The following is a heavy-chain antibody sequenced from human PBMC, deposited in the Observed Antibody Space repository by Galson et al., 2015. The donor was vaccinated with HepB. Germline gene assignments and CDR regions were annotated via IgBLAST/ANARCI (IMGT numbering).Heavy chain of an antibody. V-gene: IGHV3-30-3*01. CDR3: ARGEATVTMGPDY. CDR1: GFTFSSYA. CDR2: ISYDGSNK. J-gene: IGHJ4*02. D-gene: IGHD4-11*01. Sequence: SLRLSCAASGFTFSSYAMHWVRQAPGKGLEWVAVISYDGSNKYYADSVKGRFTISRDNSKNTLYLQMNSLGAEDTAVYYCARGEATVTMGPDYWGQGTLVTVSS.